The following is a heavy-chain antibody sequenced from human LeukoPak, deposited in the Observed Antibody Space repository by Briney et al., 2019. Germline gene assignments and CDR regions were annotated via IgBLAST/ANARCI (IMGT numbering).Heavy chain of an antibody. Sequence: ASVKVSCKASGYSFTNYGFSWVRQAPGQGLEWMGWISTYNDNTKFAQKFQDRVTMTTDTSTSTAYMELRSLTSDDTAVYYCARGRQNWNVYYFDYWGQGTLVTVSS. V-gene: IGHV1-18*01. CDR1: GYSFTNYG. CDR3: ARGRQNWNVYYFDY. J-gene: IGHJ4*02. CDR2: ISTYNDNT. D-gene: IGHD1-1*01.